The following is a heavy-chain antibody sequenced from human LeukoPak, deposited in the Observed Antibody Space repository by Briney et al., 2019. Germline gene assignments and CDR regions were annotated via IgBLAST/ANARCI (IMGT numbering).Heavy chain of an antibody. Sequence: ASVKVSCKASGYTFTGYYMRWVRQAPGQGLEWMGRISPNSGGTNYAQKFQGRVTMTRDTSISTAYMELSRLRSDDTAVYYCARTAATVTPRLDAFDIWGQGTMVTVSS. V-gene: IGHV1-2*06. CDR2: ISPNSGGT. J-gene: IGHJ3*02. D-gene: IGHD4-17*01. CDR1: GYTFTGYY. CDR3: ARTAATVTPRLDAFDI.